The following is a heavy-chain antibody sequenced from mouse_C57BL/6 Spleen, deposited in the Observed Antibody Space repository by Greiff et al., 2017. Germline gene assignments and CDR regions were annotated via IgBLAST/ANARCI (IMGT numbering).Heavy chain of an antibody. Sequence: EVMLVESGGGLVKPGGSLKLSCAASGFTFSSYAMSWVRQTPEKRLEWVATISDGGSYTYYPDNVKGRFTISRDNAKNNLYLHMSHLKSEDTAMYYGARGLWDGGYFDYWGQGTTLTVAS. V-gene: IGHV5-4*03. CDR1: GFTFSSYA. CDR3: ARGLWDGGYFDY. D-gene: IGHD4-1*01. CDR2: ISDGGSYT. J-gene: IGHJ2*01.